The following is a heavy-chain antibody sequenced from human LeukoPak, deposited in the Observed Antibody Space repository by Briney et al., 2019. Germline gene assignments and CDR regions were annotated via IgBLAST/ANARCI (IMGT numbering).Heavy chain of an antibody. CDR2: INSDGSST. CDR3: ARDRGGSAFDI. D-gene: IGHD3-10*01. Sequence: GGSLRLSCAPSGFTFRSYWMHWVRHAPGKRVVWVSRINSDGSSTSYADSVKGRFTISRDNAKNTLYLQMNSLRAEDTAVYHCARDRGGSAFDILGQGTMVTVSS. J-gene: IGHJ3*02. V-gene: IGHV3-74*01. CDR1: GFTFRSYW.